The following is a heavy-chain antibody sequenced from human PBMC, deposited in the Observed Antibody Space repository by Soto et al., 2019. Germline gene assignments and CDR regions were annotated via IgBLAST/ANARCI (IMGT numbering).Heavy chain of an antibody. CDR1: GGSISSGGYS. D-gene: IGHD3-10*01. CDR3: ARRYGSFFDI. Sequence: PSETLSLTCAVSGGSISSGGYSCNWIRQPPGKGLEWIGYIYHSGSTYYNPSLKSRVTISVDRSKNQFSLKLSSVTAADTAVYYCARRYGSFFDIWGQGTMVTVSS. CDR2: IYHSGST. V-gene: IGHV4-30-2*01. J-gene: IGHJ3*02.